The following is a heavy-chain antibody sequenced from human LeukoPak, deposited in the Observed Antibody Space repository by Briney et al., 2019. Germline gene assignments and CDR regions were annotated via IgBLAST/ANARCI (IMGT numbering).Heavy chain of an antibody. CDR1: GYTFTGYY. CDR3: ARDRLPYYYDSSGYLLDY. Sequence: ASVKVSCKASGYTFTGYYMHWVRQAPGQGPEWMGWINPNSGGTNYAQKFQGRVTMTRDTSISTAYMELSRLRSDDTAVYYCARDRLPYYYDSSGYLLDYWGQGTLVTVSS. J-gene: IGHJ4*02. D-gene: IGHD3-22*01. V-gene: IGHV1-2*02. CDR2: INPNSGGT.